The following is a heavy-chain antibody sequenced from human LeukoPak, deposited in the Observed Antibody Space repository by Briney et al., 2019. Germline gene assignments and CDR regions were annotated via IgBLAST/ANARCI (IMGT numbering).Heavy chain of an antibody. V-gene: IGHV3-23*01. D-gene: IGHD1-14*01. CDR3: AKDIKGTNYYYYGMGA. CDR2: INGDGGRT. CDR1: GFTFSNSA. Sequence: GGPLRLSCAASGFTFSNSAMTWVRQAPGKGLDWVSAINGDGGRTYHADSVKGRFTISRDNSKNTLYLQMNSLRVEDTAVYYCAKDIKGTNYYYYGMGAWGQGTTVTVSS. J-gene: IGHJ6*02.